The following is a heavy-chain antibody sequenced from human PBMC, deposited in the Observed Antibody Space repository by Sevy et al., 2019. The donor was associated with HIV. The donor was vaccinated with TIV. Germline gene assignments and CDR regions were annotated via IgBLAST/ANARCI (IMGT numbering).Heavy chain of an antibody. Sequence: GGSLRLSCAASGFTFSSYAMHWVRQAPGKGLEWVAVISYDGSNKYYADSVKGRFTISRDNSKNKLYLQMNSLRAEDTAVYYCARDGHARTTVVTPPHYYYGMDVWGQGTTVTVSS. J-gene: IGHJ6*02. CDR2: ISYDGSNK. CDR3: ARDGHARTTVVTPPHYYYGMDV. CDR1: GFTFSSYA. V-gene: IGHV3-30*04. D-gene: IGHD4-17*01.